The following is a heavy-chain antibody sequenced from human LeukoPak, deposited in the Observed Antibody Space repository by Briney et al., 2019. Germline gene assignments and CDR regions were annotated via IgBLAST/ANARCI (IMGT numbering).Heavy chain of an antibody. J-gene: IGHJ4*02. D-gene: IGHD3-16*01. CDR1: GGSISSYY. CDR3: ARGIKLRLGGYYFDY. V-gene: IGHV4-39*07. Sequence: SETLSLTCTVSGGSISSYYWGWIRQPPGKGLEWIGSIYYSGSTYYNPSLKSRVTISVDTSKNQFSLKLSSVTAADTAVYYCARGIKLRLGGYYFDYWGQGTLVTVSS. CDR2: IYYSGST.